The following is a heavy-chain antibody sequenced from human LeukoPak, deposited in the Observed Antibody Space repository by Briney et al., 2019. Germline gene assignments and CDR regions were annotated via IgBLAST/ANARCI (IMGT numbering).Heavy chain of an antibody. CDR3: AKDEIPRNRVYDAFDI. Sequence: PGASLRLSCTASGFTFSDFAICWVRQPPGKGLEWVSTIGGTGSDTYYADSVKSRFTISGDNSKSSLYLQMNTLRAEDTAVFYCAKDEIPRNRVYDAFDIWGQGTKVTVSS. CDR1: GFTFSDFA. J-gene: IGHJ3*02. V-gene: IGHV3-23*01. CDR2: IGGTGSDT. D-gene: IGHD5-24*01.